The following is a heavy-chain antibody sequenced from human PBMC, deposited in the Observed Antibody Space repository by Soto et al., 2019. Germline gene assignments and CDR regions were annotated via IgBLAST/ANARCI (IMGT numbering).Heavy chain of an antibody. J-gene: IGHJ4*02. D-gene: IGHD3-10*01. CDR3: ARGQYGSGSYLGY. CDR2: ISYDGSNK. CDR1: GFTFSSYA. V-gene: IGHV3-30-3*01. Sequence: QVQLVESGGGVVQPGRSLRLSCAASGFTFSSYAMHWVRQAPGKGLEWVAVISYDGSNKYYADSVKGRFTISRDNSKNPLYLQMNSLRAEDTAVYYCARGQYGSGSYLGYWGQGTLVTVSS.